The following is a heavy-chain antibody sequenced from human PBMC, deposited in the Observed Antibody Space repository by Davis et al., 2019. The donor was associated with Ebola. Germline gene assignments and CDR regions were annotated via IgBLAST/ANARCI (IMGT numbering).Heavy chain of an antibody. CDR2: INPNSGGT. J-gene: IGHJ6*03. D-gene: IGHD4-17*01. V-gene: IGHV1-2*02. CDR3: ARGGTVTTSYMDV. CDR1: RYTFTGYY. Sequence: ASVTVSCKASRYTFTGYYMHWVRQAPGHGLEWMGWINPNSGGTNYAQKFQGRVTITADESTSTAYMELSSLRSEDTAVYYCARGGTVTTSYMDVWGKGTTVTVSS.